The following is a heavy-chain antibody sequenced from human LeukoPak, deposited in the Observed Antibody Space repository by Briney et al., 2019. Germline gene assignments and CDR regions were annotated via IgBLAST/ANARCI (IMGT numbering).Heavy chain of an antibody. D-gene: IGHD6-19*01. CDR1: GFTFSNYA. V-gene: IGHV3-23*01. Sequence: GGSLRLSCAASGFTFSNYAMSWVRQAPGKGLEWVSSINGRGGSTYYADSVKGRFTVSRDNSKNTVYLQITSVRAEDTGVYYCAKDHLPGIVVADRDYWGQGTLVTVSS. CDR2: INGRGGST. CDR3: AKDHLPGIVVADRDY. J-gene: IGHJ4*02.